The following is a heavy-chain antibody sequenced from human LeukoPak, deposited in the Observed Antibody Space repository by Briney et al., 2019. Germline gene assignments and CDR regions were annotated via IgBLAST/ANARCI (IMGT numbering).Heavy chain of an antibody. CDR1: GGSFSGYY. D-gene: IGHD4-17*01. CDR2: IYSGGST. CDR3: ARVSPNTVTTLQYFDY. Sequence: PSETLSLTCAVYGGSFSGYYWSWVRQAPGKGLEWVSVIYSGGSTYYADSVKGRFTISRDNSKNTLYLQMNSLRAEDTAVYYCARVSPNTVTTLQYFDYWGQGTLVTVSS. V-gene: IGHV3-66*01. J-gene: IGHJ4*02.